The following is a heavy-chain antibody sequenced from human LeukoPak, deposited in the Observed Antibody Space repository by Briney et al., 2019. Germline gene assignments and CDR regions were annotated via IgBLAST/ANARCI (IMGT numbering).Heavy chain of an antibody. CDR1: GFTFSSYA. V-gene: IGHV3-23*01. D-gene: IGHD4-17*01. Sequence: GGSLRLSCAASGFTFSSYAMSWVRQAPGKGLEWVSSISGSGSVTYYADSVKGWFTISRDKSKNTLYLQMNSLRGEDAAVYYCAKGDDYGDYYVSSWGQGTLVTVSS. CDR2: ISGSGSVT. CDR3: AKGDDYGDYYVSS. J-gene: IGHJ5*02.